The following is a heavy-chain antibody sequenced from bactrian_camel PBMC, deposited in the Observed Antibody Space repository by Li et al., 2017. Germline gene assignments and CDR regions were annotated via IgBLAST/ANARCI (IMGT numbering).Heavy chain of an antibody. J-gene: IGHJ4*01. Sequence: HVQLVESGGGLVQPGVSLRLSCAASRFTFSNFAMSWVRQAPGKGLEWVSAILNDVSTTYYADSVKGRFTISRDNAKNTVYLQMNSLKPVDTAMYYCAADPARCRYNKYDSYFDYWGQGTQVTVS. CDR2: ILNDVSTT. V-gene: IGHV3S7*01. CDR1: RFTFSNFA. D-gene: IGHD4*01. CDR3: AADPARCRYNKYDSYFDY.